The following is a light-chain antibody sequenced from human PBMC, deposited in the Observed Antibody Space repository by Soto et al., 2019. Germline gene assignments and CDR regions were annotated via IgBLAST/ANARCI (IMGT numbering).Light chain of an antibody. CDR2: GTT. Sequence: QSVLTQPPSVSGAPGQRGTISCNGSTSNIGAGYDVHWYQQLPGTAPKLIIYGTTNRPSGVPDRFSGSKSGTSASLAITGLQAEDEADYYCQSYDGTLSGSYVFGVGTKVTVL. V-gene: IGLV1-40*01. CDR3: QSYDGTLSGSYV. CDR1: TSNIGAGYD. J-gene: IGLJ1*01.